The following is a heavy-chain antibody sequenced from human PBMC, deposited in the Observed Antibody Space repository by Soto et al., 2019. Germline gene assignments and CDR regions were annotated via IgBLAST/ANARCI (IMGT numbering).Heavy chain of an antibody. D-gene: IGHD1-20*01. Sequence: SETLSLTCAVSGYSISSGYYWGWIRQPPGKGLEWIGSIYHSGSTYYNPSLKSRVTISVDTSKNQFSLKLSSVTAADTAVYYCARDSITGMHGAWFDPWGQGTLVTVSS. CDR2: IYHSGST. V-gene: IGHV4-38-2*02. CDR1: GYSISSGYY. J-gene: IGHJ5*02. CDR3: ARDSITGMHGAWFDP.